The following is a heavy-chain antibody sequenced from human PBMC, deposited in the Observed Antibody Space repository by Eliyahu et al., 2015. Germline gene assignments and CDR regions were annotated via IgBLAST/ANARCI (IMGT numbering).Heavy chain of an antibody. Sequence: QLQLRESGPGLVKPWXTLSLTCXVXXGSXSXSRYYWGWVXQPPGKGLEWIGTIYYNGATYRNPSLRSRSAISIDTSKNQISLKLSSMTAADTAMYYCARLPRSVRPENHLDYWGQGALVTVSS. CDR2: IYYNGAT. D-gene: IGHD1-14*01. V-gene: IGHV4-39*01. CDR1: XGSXSXSRYY. CDR3: ARLPRSVRPENHLDY. J-gene: IGHJ4*02.